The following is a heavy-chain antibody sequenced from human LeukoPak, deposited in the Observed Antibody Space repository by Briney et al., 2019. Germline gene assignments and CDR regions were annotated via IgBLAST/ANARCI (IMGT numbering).Heavy chain of an antibody. J-gene: IGHJ4*02. CDR3: ARVIVWFGESVSDY. CDR2: IDHSGST. V-gene: IGHV4-34*01. D-gene: IGHD3-10*01. CDR1: GGSFSGYY. Sequence: SETLSLTCAVYGGSFSGYYWSWIRQPPGKGLEWIGEIDHSGSTNYNPSLKSRVTISVDTSKNQFSLKLSSVTAADTAVYYCARVIVWFGESVSDYWGQGTLVTVSS.